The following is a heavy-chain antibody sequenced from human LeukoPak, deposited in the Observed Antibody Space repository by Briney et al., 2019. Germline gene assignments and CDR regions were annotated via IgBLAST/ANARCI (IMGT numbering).Heavy chain of an antibody. J-gene: IGHJ6*03. Sequence: GGSLRLSCAASGFTFSSYAMHWVRQAPGKGLEWVAVISYDGSNKYYADSVKGRFTISRDNSKNTLYLQMNSLRAEDTAVYYCAKDPGKPYYYYYMDVWGKGATVTISS. D-gene: IGHD3-10*01. V-gene: IGHV3-30*04. CDR3: AKDPGKPYYYYYMDV. CDR2: ISYDGSNK. CDR1: GFTFSSYA.